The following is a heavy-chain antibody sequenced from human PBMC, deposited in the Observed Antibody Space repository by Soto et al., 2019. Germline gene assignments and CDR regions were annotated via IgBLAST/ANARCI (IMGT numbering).Heavy chain of an antibody. V-gene: IGHV3-74*01. CDR2: INTDGSST. D-gene: IGHD6-19*01. CDR3: ARGIGNIIAVAFDY. J-gene: IGHJ4*02. CDR1: GFTFSSYW. Sequence: EVQLVESGGGLVQPGGSLRLSCAASGFTFSSYWMHWVRQAPGKGLVWVSRINTDGSSTSYADSVKGRFTISRDNAKNTLSLQMNSLRAEDTAVYYCARGIGNIIAVAFDYWGQGTLVTVSS.